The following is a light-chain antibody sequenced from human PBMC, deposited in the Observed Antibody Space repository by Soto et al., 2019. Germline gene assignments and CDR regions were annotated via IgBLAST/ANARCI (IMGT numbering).Light chain of an antibody. Sequence: EIVMTQSPATLSVSPGERATLSCRASQSVSSNVAWYQQKPGQSPRLLIYGTSTRATGVPARFSGSGSGTEFTLTISIMQSEDFVVYYCQQYNNWPLTFGGGTKVEIK. CDR2: GTS. CDR1: QSVSSN. CDR3: QQYNNWPLT. V-gene: IGKV3-15*01. J-gene: IGKJ4*01.